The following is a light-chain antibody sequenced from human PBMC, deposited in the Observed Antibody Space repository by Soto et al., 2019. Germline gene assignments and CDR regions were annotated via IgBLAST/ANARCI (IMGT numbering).Light chain of an antibody. CDR1: QNINNNY. CDR2: DAS. V-gene: IGKV3-20*01. J-gene: IGKJ5*01. CDR3: QQHGISHIT. Sequence: VLTQSPGTLSLSPGGSATLSCRASQNINNNYLAWYQHKPGQAPRLXMYDASLRATGVPDRFSGSGSGTEFTLTITRLQPDDSEVYYCQQHGISHITFGQGTRLEIK.